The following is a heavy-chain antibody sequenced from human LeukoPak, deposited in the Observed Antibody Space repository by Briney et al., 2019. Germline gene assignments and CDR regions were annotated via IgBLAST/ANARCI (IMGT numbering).Heavy chain of an antibody. CDR2: IIPIFGTA. Sequence: ASVKVSCKASGGTFSSYAISWVRQAPGQGLEWMGGIIPIFGTANYTQKFQGRVTITADESTSTAYMELSSLRSEDTAVYYCARAMDYGDYYYYGMDVWGQGTTVTVSS. V-gene: IGHV1-69*13. CDR1: GGTFSSYA. D-gene: IGHD4-17*01. CDR3: ARAMDYGDYYYYGMDV. J-gene: IGHJ6*02.